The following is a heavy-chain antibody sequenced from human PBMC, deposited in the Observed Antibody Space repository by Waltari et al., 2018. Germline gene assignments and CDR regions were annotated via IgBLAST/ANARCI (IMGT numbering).Heavy chain of an antibody. J-gene: IGHJ6*03. D-gene: IGHD6-19*01. CDR2: IYSSGST. Sequence: QVQLQESGPGLVKPSETLSLTCTVSGGSISSKYWSWIRQPPGKGLEWIGYIYSSGSTHYNPSLKSRATISVDTSKNQISLNLNSVTAADTAVYFCARQYTSGWTSNYYMDVWGKGTTVTVSS. CDR1: GGSISSKY. CDR3: ARQYTSGWTSNYYMDV. V-gene: IGHV4-59*01.